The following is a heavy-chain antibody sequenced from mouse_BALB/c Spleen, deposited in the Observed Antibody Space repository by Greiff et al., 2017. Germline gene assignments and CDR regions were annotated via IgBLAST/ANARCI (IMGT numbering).Heavy chain of an antibody. V-gene: IGHV1-14*01. CDR1: GYTFTSYV. Sequence: VQLQQSGPELVKPGASVKMSCKASGYTFTSYVMHWVKQKPGQGLEWIGYINPYNDGTKYNEKFKGKATLTSDKSSSTAYMELSSLTSEDSAVYYCERRGYDGLYYYAMDYGGQGTSVTVSS. CDR3: ERRGYDGLYYYAMDY. D-gene: IGHD2-3*01. CDR2: INPYNDGT. J-gene: IGHJ4*01.